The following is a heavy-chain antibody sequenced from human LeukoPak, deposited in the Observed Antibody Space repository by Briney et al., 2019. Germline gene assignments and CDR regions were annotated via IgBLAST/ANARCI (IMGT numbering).Heavy chain of an antibody. D-gene: IGHD6-6*01. J-gene: IGHJ4*02. CDR3: ARVGVAARPYGDFDY. V-gene: IGHV4-34*01. CDR2: INHSGST. Sequence: PSETLSLTCAVYGGSFSGYYWSWIRQPPGKGLEWIGEINHSGSTNYNPSLKSRVTISVDTSKNQFSLKLSSVTAADTAVYYCARVGVAARPYGDFDYWGQGTLVTVS. CDR1: GGSFSGYY.